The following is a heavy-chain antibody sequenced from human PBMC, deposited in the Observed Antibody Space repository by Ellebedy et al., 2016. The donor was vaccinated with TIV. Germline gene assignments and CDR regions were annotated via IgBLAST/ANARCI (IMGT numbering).Heavy chain of an antibody. V-gene: IGHV3-15*01. CDR2: IKSKTDGGTI. CDR3: TRNDHCSGGRCYSGY. D-gene: IGHD2-15*01. J-gene: IGHJ4*02. Sequence: GESLKISCAASGFTFSNAWMSWVRQAPGKGLEWVGRIKSKTDGGTIDYAAPVKGRFTISRDDSKNTLYLQMNSLKTEDTAVYYCTRNDHCSGGRCYSGYWGQGALVTVSS. CDR1: GFTFSNAW.